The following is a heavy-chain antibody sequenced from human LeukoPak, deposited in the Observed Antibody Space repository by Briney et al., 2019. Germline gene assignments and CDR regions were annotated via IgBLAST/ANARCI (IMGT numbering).Heavy chain of an antibody. D-gene: IGHD3-22*01. J-gene: IGHJ4*02. V-gene: IGHV1-69*04. CDR3: ACETYYYDSSGYYYDY. CDR1: GGTFSSYA. Sequence: ASVKVSCKASGGTFSSYAISWVRQAPGQGLGWMGRIIPILGIANYAQKFQGRVTITADKSTNTAYMELSSLRSEDTAVYYCACETYYYDSSGYYYDYWGQGTLVTVSS. CDR2: IIPILGIA.